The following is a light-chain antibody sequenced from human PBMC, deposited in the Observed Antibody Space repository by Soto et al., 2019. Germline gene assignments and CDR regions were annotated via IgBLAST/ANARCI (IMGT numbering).Light chain of an antibody. V-gene: IGKV1-39*01. Sequence: IQMTQSTSSLSASLGDRLTITCRASRTIDNYLNWYQQQPGRAPELLVYATSSLQSGVPSRFTGGGFGTHFTLTISGLQPEDFAPYFCQQSYNTLITFCQGTRLEIK. CDR2: ATS. CDR1: RTIDNY. CDR3: QQSYNTLIT. J-gene: IGKJ5*01.